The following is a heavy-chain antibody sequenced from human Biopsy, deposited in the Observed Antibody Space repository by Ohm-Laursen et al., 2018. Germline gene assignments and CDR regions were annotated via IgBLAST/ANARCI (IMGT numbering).Heavy chain of an antibody. Sequence: PSETLSLTCTVSGDSINNYYWSWIRQPAGKGLEWNGRIYTSGSPNYNLSLVGRVTMSVDTSKNQFSQNQRSVTAADTAVYYCARGTGRYYVYGAFDIWGQGTVVTVSS. CDR3: ARGTGRYYVYGAFDI. V-gene: IGHV4-4*07. D-gene: IGHD1-26*01. J-gene: IGHJ3*02. CDR2: IYTSGSP. CDR1: GDSINNYY.